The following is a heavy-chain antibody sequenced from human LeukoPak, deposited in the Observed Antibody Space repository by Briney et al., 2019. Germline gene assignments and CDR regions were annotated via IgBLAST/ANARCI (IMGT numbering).Heavy chain of an antibody. D-gene: IGHD3-9*01. CDR1: GFTFGDYA. CDR2: IRSKSYCATT. Sequence: GGSLRLSCTASGFTFGDYAMSWFRQAPGKGMEGVGFIRSKSYCATTEYAASVTGTFTISRDDSKSIAYLQMNSLKTEDTAVYYCTRVCYDILTVYRYYFDYWGQGTLVTVSS. V-gene: IGHV3-49*03. CDR3: TRVCYDILTVYRYYFDY. J-gene: IGHJ4*02.